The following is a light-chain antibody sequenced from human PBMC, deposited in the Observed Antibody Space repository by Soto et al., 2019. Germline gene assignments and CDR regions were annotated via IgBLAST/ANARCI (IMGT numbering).Light chain of an antibody. CDR1: SSDVGSYNL. J-gene: IGLJ1*01. CDR3: SAYTVSRTYV. CDR2: NVY. Sequence: QSALTQPASVSGSPGQSITISCTGTSSDVGSYNLVSWYQQHPGKAPKLMIYNVYDRPSGISYRFSGSKSGNTASLTISGLQGEDEADYYCSAYTVSRTYVFGTGTKLTVL. V-gene: IGLV2-14*02.